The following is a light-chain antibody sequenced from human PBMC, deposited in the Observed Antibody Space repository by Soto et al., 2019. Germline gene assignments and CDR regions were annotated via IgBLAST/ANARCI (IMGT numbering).Light chain of an antibody. CDR3: QQCDDLPLT. J-gene: IGKJ4*01. CDR2: DAS. CDR1: QDISNY. V-gene: IGKV1-33*01. Sequence: DIQMTQSPSSLSASVGDRVTITCQASQDISNYLNWYQQKPGKAPMLLISDASNLETEVTSRFSGSGSGTDFTFTISSLQPEDIATYFCQQCDDLPLTFGGGTKVEI.